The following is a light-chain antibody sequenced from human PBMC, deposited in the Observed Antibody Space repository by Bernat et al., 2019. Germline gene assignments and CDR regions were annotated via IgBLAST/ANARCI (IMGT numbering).Light chain of an antibody. J-gene: IGKJ3*01. Sequence: EIVLTQSPGTLSLSPGESATLSCRTSQSVASSYLAWYQQKPGQAPRLLIYGTFSRATGIPDRFSGSGSGTDFTLTISRLEPEDFAVYYCQHYGTSFLFTFGPGTKMDI. CDR1: QSVASSY. CDR3: QHYGTSFLFT. CDR2: GTF. V-gene: IGKV3-20*01.